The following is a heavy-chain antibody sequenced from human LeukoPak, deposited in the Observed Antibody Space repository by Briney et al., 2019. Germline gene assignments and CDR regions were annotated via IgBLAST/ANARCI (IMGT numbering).Heavy chain of an antibody. CDR3: ARGLNYDLNP. CDR1: GGSISSDNW. Sequence: SETLSLTCTVSGGSISSDNWWTWVRQPPGKGLEWIAEIFYGGSTNYNPSLKSRATISIDKSKNQFSLDLSSVTAADTAVYYCARGLNYDLNPWGQGTLVTVSS. V-gene: IGHV4-4*02. D-gene: IGHD3-3*01. CDR2: IFYGGST. J-gene: IGHJ5*02.